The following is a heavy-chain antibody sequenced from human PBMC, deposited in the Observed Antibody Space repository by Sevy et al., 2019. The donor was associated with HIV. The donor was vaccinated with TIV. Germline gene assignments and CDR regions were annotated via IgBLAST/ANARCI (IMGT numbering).Heavy chain of an antibody. Sequence: GESLKISCAASGFTFSTYSMNWVRQAPGKGLEWVSSISSDSYYIYYADSVKGRFTISRDNAKNSLYLQMNSLRAEDTAVYYCAKATGTEALDAFDIWGQRTMVTVSS. CDR1: GFTFSTYS. J-gene: IGHJ3*02. V-gene: IGHV3-21*01. D-gene: IGHD1-1*01. CDR3: AKATGTEALDAFDI. CDR2: ISSDSYYI.